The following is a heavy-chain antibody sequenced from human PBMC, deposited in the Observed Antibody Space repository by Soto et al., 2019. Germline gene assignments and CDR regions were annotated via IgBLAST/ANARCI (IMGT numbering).Heavy chain of an antibody. V-gene: IGHV1-69*08. CDR1: GGTFSSYT. D-gene: IGHD5-12*01. CDR2: IIPILGIA. CDR3: ARDSYSGYGGL. Sequence: QVQLVQSGAEVKKPGSSVKVSCKASGGTFSSYTISWVRQAPGQGLEWMGRIIPILGIANYAQKFQGRATITADKSTSTAYMELSSLRSEDTAVYYCARDSYSGYGGLWGQGTLVTVSS. J-gene: IGHJ4*02.